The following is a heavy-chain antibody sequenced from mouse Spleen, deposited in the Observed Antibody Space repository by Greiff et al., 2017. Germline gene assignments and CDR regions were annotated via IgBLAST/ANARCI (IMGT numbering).Heavy chain of an antibody. CDR3: ARGDWVDY. V-gene: IGHV1-76*01. J-gene: IGHJ2*01. CDR2: IYPGSGNT. CDR1: GYTFTDYY. Sequence: VKLQQSGAELVRPGASVKLSCKASGYTFTDYYINWVKQRPGQGLEWIARIYPGSGNTYYNEKFKGKATLTAEKSSSTAYMQLSSLTSEDSAVYFCARGDWVDYWGQGTTLTVSS. D-gene: IGHD4-1*01.